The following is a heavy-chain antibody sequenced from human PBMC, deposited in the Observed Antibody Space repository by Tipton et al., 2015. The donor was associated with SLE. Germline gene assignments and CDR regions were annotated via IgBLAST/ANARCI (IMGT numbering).Heavy chain of an antibody. CDR1: GGSISSYY. CDR3: ARDIVLMVYAIRGNNWFDP. V-gene: IGHV4-59*05. J-gene: IGHJ5*02. Sequence: LSCTVSGGSISSYYWSWIRQPPGKGLEWIGSIYYSGSTYYNPSLKSRVTISVDTSKNQFSLKLSSVTAADTAVYYCARDIVLMVYAIRGNNWFDPWGQGTLVTVSS. CDR2: IYYSGST. D-gene: IGHD2-8*01.